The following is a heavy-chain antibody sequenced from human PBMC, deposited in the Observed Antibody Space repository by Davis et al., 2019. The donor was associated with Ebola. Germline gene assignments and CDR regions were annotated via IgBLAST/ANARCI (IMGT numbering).Heavy chain of an antibody. V-gene: IGHV3-23*01. J-gene: IGHJ2*01. D-gene: IGHD4-17*01. Sequence: GGSLRLSCGTSGFIFSNYGMHWVRQAPGKGLEWVSGISGSAGRTDYADSVKGRFTISRDNSKNTLYLQMNSLRAADTALYYCAKDKTTVTQYWYLDLWGRGTLVTVSS. CDR3: AKDKTTVTQYWYLDL. CDR2: ISGSAGRT. CDR1: GFIFSNYG.